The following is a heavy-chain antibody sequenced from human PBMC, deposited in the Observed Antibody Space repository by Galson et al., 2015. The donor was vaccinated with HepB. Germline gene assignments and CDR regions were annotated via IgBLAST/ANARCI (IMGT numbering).Heavy chain of an antibody. D-gene: IGHD6-13*01. V-gene: IGHV4-34*01. CDR2: VNHVGVT. CDR1: GGSFSGNS. J-gene: IGHJ4*02. CDR3: ARGMAGRTSSWYRN. Sequence: SETLSLTCAVYGGSFSGNSWSWIRQPPGQGLEWIGEVNHVGVTNYNPSLKRRVTISVDASKKQFSLRLTSVAAADTAVYFCARGMAGRTSSWYRNWGQGTQVTVSP.